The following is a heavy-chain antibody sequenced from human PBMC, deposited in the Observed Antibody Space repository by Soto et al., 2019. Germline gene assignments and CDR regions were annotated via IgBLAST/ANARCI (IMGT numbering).Heavy chain of an antibody. V-gene: IGHV1-3*01. CDR2: INAGNGDT. CDR3: ARGALRLGCSGGSCPTWFDP. J-gene: IGHJ5*02. CDR1: GDTFTAYP. D-gene: IGHD2-15*01. Sequence: ASVKVSSKASGDTFTAYPIHWLRQAPGQRLEWMGWINAGNGDTKYSQKFQGRVTFTRDTSASTAYMDLSSLRSEDTAVYYCARGALRLGCSGGSCPTWFDPWGQGTLVTVSS.